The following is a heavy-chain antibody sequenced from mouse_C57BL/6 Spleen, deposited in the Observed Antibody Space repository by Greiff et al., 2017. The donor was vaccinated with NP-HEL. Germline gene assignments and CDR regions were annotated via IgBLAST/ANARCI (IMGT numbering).Heavy chain of an antibody. V-gene: IGHV2-5*01. J-gene: IGHJ1*03. CDR2: IWRGGST. D-gene: IGHD3-3*01. CDR1: GFSLTSYG. Sequence: QVQLQQSGPGLVQPSQSLSITCTVSGFSLTSYGVHWVRQSPGKGLEWLGVIWRGGSTDYNAAFMSRLSITKDNSKSQVFFKMNSLRADDTAIYYCAKRGGRGDVGYFDVWGTGTTVTVSS. CDR3: AKRGGRGDVGYFDV.